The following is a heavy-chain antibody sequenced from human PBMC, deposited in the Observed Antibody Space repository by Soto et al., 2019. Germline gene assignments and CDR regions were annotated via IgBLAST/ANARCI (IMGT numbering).Heavy chain of an antibody. Sequence: ASVKVSCKASGYTFTRYYMHWVRQAPGQGLEWMGIINPSGGSTNYAQKFQGRVTMTRDTSTSTVYMELSSLRSEDTAVYYCARDARIVGAARRYYYYGMDVWGQGTTVTVSS. V-gene: IGHV1-46*01. D-gene: IGHD1-26*01. CDR1: GYTFTRYY. J-gene: IGHJ6*02. CDR3: ARDARIVGAARRYYYYGMDV. CDR2: INPSGGST.